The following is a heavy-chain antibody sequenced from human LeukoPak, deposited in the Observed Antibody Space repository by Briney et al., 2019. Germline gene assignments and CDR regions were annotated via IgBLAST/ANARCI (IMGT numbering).Heavy chain of an antibody. CDR3: AREGGDIVVVPAANWFDP. V-gene: IGHV4-39*02. CDR2: IYYSGST. Sequence: SETLSLTCTVSGGSISSSGYYWGWIRQPPGKGLEWIGSIYYSGSTYYNPSLKSRVTISVDTSKNQFSLKLSSVTAADTAVYYCAREGGDIVVVPAANWFDPWGQGTLVTVSS. CDR1: GGSISSSGYY. J-gene: IGHJ5*02. D-gene: IGHD2-2*01.